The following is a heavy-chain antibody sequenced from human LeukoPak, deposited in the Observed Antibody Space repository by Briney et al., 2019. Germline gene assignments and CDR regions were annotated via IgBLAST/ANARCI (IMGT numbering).Heavy chain of an antibody. J-gene: IGHJ5*02. Sequence: ASVKVSCKASEYTFTGYYIHWVRQAPGQGLEWMGWIDPNTGDSNYVQKFQGRVTVTRDTSISTAYMELSRLRSDDTAVYYCARVLSYYDSSAYLGGNWFDPWGQGTLVTVSS. CDR2: IDPNTGDS. D-gene: IGHD3-22*01. CDR1: EYTFTGYY. V-gene: IGHV1-2*02. CDR3: ARVLSYYDSSAYLGGNWFDP.